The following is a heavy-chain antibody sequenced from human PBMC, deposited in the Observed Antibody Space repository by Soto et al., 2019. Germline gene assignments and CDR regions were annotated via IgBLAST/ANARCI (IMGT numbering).Heavy chain of an antibody. J-gene: IGHJ5*02. V-gene: IGHV3-30-3*01. D-gene: IGHD1-26*01. CDR3: ARAIVGATSWFDP. Sequence: VQLVESGGGVVQPGRSLRLSCAASGFTFSSYAMHWVRAAPGKGLEWVAGISYDGSNKYYADSVKGRFTSSRDKSKNTLYLQMNSLRAEDTAVYYCARAIVGATSWFDPWGQGTLVTVSS. CDR1: GFTFSSYA. CDR2: ISYDGSNK.